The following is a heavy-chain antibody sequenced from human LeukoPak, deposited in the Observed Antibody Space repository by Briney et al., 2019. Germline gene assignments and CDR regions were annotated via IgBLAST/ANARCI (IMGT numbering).Heavy chain of an antibody. CDR1: GYTFSAYY. CDR2: INPNSGGT. CDR3: ARDFGYNYGRGAFDI. V-gene: IGHV1-2*02. D-gene: IGHD5-18*01. J-gene: IGHJ3*02. Sequence: ASVKVSCKASGYTFSAYYIDWMRQAPGQGLEWMGWINPNSGGTNYAQTFQGRVTMTRDTSISTAYMELSWLRSDDTAVYYCARDFGYNYGRGAFDIWGQGTMVTVSS.